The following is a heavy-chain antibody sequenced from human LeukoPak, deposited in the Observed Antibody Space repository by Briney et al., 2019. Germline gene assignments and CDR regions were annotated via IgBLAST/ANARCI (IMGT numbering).Heavy chain of an antibody. CDR1: GFTFSDYY. D-gene: IGHD6-13*01. Sequence: GGSLRLSCAASGFTFSDYYMSWIRQAPGKGLEWVSYISSSGSTIYYADSVKGRFTISRDNAKNSLYLQMNSLRAEDTAVYYCARGLGKSRIAAAPGYMDVWGKGTTVTVSS. CDR3: ARGLGKSRIAAAPGYMDV. CDR2: ISSSGSTI. V-gene: IGHV3-11*04. J-gene: IGHJ6*03.